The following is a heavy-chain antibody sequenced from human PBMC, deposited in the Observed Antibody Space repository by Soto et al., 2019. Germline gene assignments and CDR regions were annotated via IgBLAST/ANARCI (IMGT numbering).Heavy chain of an antibody. V-gene: IGHV3-23*01. D-gene: IGHD5-18*01. Sequence: GGSLRLSCAASGFTFSSFAMSWVRQAPGKGLEWGSAISGRGDDTDHADSVKGRFTISRDNSKNTLYRQMNSLRAEDTAVYYCAGPGYSSQDYWGQGTQVTVSS. CDR2: ISGRGDDT. CDR1: GFTFSSFA. CDR3: AGPGYSSQDY. J-gene: IGHJ4*02.